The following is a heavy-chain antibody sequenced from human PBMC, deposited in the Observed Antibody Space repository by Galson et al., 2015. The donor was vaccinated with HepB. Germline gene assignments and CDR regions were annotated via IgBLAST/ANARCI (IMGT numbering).Heavy chain of an antibody. V-gene: IGHV3-23*01. J-gene: IGHJ5*02. D-gene: IGHD3-10*01. CDR2: ISGSGDST. Sequence: SLRLSCAASGFTFSRYAMNWVRQAPGKGPEWVSGISGSGDSTYYTASVRGRFTISRDNSKNTRYLQLHSLRAEDTADYYCAKDLNFGELFDGDHWGQGNLVRVAS. CDR1: GFTFSRYA. CDR3: AKDLNFGELFDGDH.